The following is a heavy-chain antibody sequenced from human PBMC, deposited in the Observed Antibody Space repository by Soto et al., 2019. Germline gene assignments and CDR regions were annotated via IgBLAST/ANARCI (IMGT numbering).Heavy chain of an antibody. CDR3: ARDQGPSTLYYDYYYMDV. Sequence: QVQLVQSGAEVKKPGASVTVSCKASGYTFTSYYIHWVRQAPGQGLEWMGIINPSGGSTSYAQKFQGRVTMTRDTSTSTVYMEVSGLRSEDTAVYYCARDQGPSTLYYDYYYMDVWGKGTTVTVSS. CDR1: GYTFTSYY. J-gene: IGHJ6*03. CDR2: INPSGGST. V-gene: IGHV1-46*03.